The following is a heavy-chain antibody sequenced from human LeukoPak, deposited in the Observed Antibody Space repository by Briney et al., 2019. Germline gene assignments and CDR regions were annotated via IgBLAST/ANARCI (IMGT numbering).Heavy chain of an antibody. V-gene: IGHV3-23*01. D-gene: IGHD6-19*01. CDR1: GFTFSSYA. CDR3: AKEEYSSGGPPPPATFDY. Sequence: GASLRLSCAASGFTFSSYAMSWVRQAPGKGLEWVSAISGSGGSTYYADSVKGRFTISRDNSKNTLYLQMNSLRAEDTAVYYCAKEEYSSGGPPPPATFDYWGQGTLVTVSS. CDR2: ISGSGGST. J-gene: IGHJ4*02.